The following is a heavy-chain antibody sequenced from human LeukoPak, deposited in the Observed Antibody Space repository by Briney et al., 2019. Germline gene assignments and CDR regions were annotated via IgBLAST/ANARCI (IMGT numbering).Heavy chain of an antibody. CDR3: ARDEFIRGYFDY. CDR2: INPSGGST. Sequence: GASVKVSCKASGYTFTSYYMHRVRQAPGQGLEWMGIINPSGGSTSYAQKFQGRVTMPRDTSTSTVYMELSSLRSEDTAVYYCARDEFIRGYFDYWGQGTLVTVSS. D-gene: IGHD3-10*01. V-gene: IGHV1-46*01. CDR1: GYTFTSYY. J-gene: IGHJ4*02.